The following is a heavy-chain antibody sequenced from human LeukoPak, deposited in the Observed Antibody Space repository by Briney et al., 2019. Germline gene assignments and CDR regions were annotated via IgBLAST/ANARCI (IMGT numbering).Heavy chain of an antibody. V-gene: IGHV4-59*08. CDR1: GGSISSYY. J-gene: IGHJ4*02. CDR2: IYYSGST. D-gene: IGHD2-15*01. Sequence: PSETLSLTCTVSGGSISSYYWSWIRQPPGKGLEWIGYIYYSGSTNYNPSLKSRVTISVDTSKNQFSLKLSSVTAADTAVYYCAGFRSGEVHFDYWGQGTLVTVSS. CDR3: AGFRSGEVHFDY.